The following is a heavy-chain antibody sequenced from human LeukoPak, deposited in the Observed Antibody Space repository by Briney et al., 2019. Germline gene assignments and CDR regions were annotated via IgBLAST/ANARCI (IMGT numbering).Heavy chain of an antibody. J-gene: IGHJ2*01. Sequence: PGGSLRLSCAASGFTFSSYAMCWIRQAPGEGLEWVSSITTSGGSTYCADSVKGRFTISRDNAKNTLYLQMNSLRAEDTAVYYCARLGSFDWYFDLWGRGTLVTVSS. V-gene: IGHV3-23*01. CDR2: ITTSGGST. D-gene: IGHD3-16*01. CDR1: GFTFSSYA. CDR3: ARLGSFDWYFDL.